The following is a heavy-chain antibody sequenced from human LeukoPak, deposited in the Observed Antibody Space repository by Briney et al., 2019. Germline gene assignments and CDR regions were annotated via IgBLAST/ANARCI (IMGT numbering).Heavy chain of an antibody. CDR1: GYTFTSYY. J-gene: IGHJ4*02. D-gene: IGHD2/OR15-2a*01. Sequence: ASVKVSCKASGYTFTSYYMHWVRQAPGQGLEWMGIINPSGGSTSYAQKFQGRVTITRDTSASTAYMELSSLRSEDTAVYYCARDHFSMPPAYFDYWGQGTLVTVSS. CDR3: ARDHFSMPPAYFDY. CDR2: INPSGGST. V-gene: IGHV1-46*01.